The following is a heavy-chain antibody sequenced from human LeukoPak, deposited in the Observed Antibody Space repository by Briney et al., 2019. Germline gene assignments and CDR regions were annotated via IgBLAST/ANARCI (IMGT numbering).Heavy chain of an antibody. V-gene: IGHV3-53*01. CDR1: GFTVSSNY. CDR2: IYSGGST. D-gene: IGHD6-19*01. J-gene: IGHJ4*02. CDR3: ARGRYSSGWYGVDY. Sequence: GGSLRLSCAASGFTVSSNYMSWVRQAPGKGLEWVSVIYSGGSTYYADSVKGRFTISRDSSKNTLYLQMNSLRAEDTAVYYCARGRYSSGWYGVDYWGQGTLVTVSS.